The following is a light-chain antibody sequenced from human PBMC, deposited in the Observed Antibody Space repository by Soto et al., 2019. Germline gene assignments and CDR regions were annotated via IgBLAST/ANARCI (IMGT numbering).Light chain of an antibody. CDR3: CSYAGIDTFVL. J-gene: IGLJ2*01. Sequence: QSALTQPASVSGSPGQSITISCTGTSSNVGDYNLVSWYQQHPGKAPKLIIYEGNSRPSGVSSRFSGSKSGNTASLTISGLRAEDEGDYYCCSYAGIDTFVLLGGGTKLTVL. CDR2: EGN. CDR1: SSNVGDYNL. V-gene: IGLV2-23*01.